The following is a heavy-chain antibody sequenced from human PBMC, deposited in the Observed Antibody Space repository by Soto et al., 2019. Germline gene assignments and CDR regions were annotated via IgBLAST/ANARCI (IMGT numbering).Heavy chain of an antibody. Sequence: QVQLQESGPGPVKPSGTLSLTCAVSGGSINDGSWWSWVRQPPGKGLERIGEMSHSGSTNHNPSLRSRVTISVDSSKNQFALKMSTVTAADTAVYYCAREDARGWQRPGPPKVRGAFGIWGQGIMVTVSS. V-gene: IGHV4-4*02. CDR3: AREDARGWQRPGPPKVRGAFGI. D-gene: IGHD6-19*01. CDR2: MSHSGST. CDR1: GGSINDGSW. J-gene: IGHJ3*02.